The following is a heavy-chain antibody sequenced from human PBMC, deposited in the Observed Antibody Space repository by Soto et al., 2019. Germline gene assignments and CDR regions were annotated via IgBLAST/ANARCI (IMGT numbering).Heavy chain of an antibody. V-gene: IGHV1-69*06. D-gene: IGHD4-4*01. CDR1: GGTFSSYA. Sequence: SVKVSCKASGGTFSSYAISWVRQAPGQGLEWMGGIIPIFGTANYAQKFQGRVTITADKSTSTAYMELSSLRSEDTAVYYCATYDYSNPRFDYWGQGTLVTVSS. CDR3: ATYDYSNPRFDY. CDR2: IIPIFGTA. J-gene: IGHJ4*02.